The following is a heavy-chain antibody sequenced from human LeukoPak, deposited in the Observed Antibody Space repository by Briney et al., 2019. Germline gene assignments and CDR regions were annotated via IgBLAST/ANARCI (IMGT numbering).Heavy chain of an antibody. CDR2: LYSDGNT. D-gene: IGHD4-17*01. CDR1: GFTVITND. V-gene: IGHV3-53*05. J-gene: IGHJ3*02. Sequence: GGSLRLSCAAAGFTVITNDMTWVRQAPGKGLEWVSVLYSDGNTKYADSVQGRFTISRDNSKTTLYLQMNSLRAEDTAVYYCAKSMTTVTPGAFVIWGQGTMVTVSS. CDR3: AKSMTTVTPGAFVI.